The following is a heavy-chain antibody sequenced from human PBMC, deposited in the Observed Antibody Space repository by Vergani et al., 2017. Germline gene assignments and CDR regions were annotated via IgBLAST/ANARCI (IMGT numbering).Heavy chain of an antibody. V-gene: IGHV4-61*02. D-gene: IGHD6-19*01. J-gene: IGHJ6*03. CDR2: IYTSGST. Sequence: QVQLQESGPGLVKPSQTLSLTCTVSGGSISSGSYYWSWIRQPAGKGLEWIGRIYTSGSTNYNPSLKSRVTISVDTSKNQFSLKLSSVTAADTAVYYCARDRSSGWYSPYYYYMDVWGKGTTVTVSS. CDR3: ARDRSSGWYSPYYYYMDV. CDR1: GGSISSGSYY.